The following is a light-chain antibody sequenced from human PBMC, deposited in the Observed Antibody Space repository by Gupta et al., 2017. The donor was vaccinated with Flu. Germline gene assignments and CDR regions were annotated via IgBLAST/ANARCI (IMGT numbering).Light chain of an antibody. CDR1: QRVSSY. Sequence: ELLLTQSPATLSLSPGDRATLSCRASQRVSSYLAWYQQKPGQAPRLLIYDASNRATGIPARFSGSGSGTDFTLTISSLEPEDFAVYYCQQRSNWPPTFGQGTKVEIK. V-gene: IGKV3-11*01. J-gene: IGKJ1*01. CDR3: QQRSNWPPT. CDR2: DAS.